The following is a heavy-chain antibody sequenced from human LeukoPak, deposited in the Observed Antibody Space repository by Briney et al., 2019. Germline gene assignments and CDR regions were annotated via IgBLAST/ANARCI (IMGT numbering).Heavy chain of an antibody. Sequence: GGSLRLSCAASGSTVSSNYMSWVRQAPGKGLEWVSVIYSGGSTYYADSVKGRFTISRANSKNTLYLQMNSLRAEDTAVYYCATRDQSRIAVAQIFDYWGQGTLVTVSS. V-gene: IGHV3-53*01. CDR3: ATRDQSRIAVAQIFDY. CDR2: IYSGGST. J-gene: IGHJ4*02. D-gene: IGHD6-19*01. CDR1: GSTVSSNY.